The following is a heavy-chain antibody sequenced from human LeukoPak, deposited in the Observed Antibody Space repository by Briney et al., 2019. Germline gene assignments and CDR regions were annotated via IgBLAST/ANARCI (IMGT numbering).Heavy chain of an antibody. V-gene: IGHV4-4*07. CDR1: GGSISNYY. CDR2: INTSGST. J-gene: IGHJ4*02. D-gene: IGHD1-26*01. CDR3: ARGSGGSSDIDFDY. Sequence: SETLSLTCTVSGGSISNYYWSWIRQPAGKGLEWIGRINTSGSTNYNPSLKSRVTMSVDTSKNQFSLKLNSVTAADTAVYYCARGSGGSSDIDFDYWGQGHLVTVSS.